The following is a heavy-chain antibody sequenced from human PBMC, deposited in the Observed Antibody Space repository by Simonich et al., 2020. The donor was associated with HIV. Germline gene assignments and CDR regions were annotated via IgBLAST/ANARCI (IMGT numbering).Heavy chain of an antibody. J-gene: IGHJ4*02. CDR2: INHSGIT. V-gene: IGHV4-34*01. CDR1: GGSFSGYY. D-gene: IGHD3-3*01. CDR3: ARRDRELILYFDY. Sequence: QVQLQQWGAGLLKPSETLSLTCAVYGGSFSGYYWSWIRQPPGKGLELIGEINHSGITNYKSSLNSRATISVDKSKNQFSLKLSSVTAADTAIYYCARRDRELILYFDYWGQGNLVTVSS.